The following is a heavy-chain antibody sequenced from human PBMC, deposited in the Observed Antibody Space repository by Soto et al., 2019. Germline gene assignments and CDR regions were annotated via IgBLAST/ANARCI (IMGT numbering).Heavy chain of an antibody. V-gene: IGHV3-9*01. CDR2: ISWNSGSI. Sequence: EVQLVESGGGLVQPGRSLRLSCAASGFTFDDYAMHWVRQAPGKGLEWVSGISWNSGSIASADSVKGRFTISRDNAKNSLYLQMNSLRAEDTALYYCEKDRGYSGYHLFLHAFDIWGQGTMVTVSS. CDR3: EKDRGYSGYHLFLHAFDI. CDR1: GFTFDDYA. D-gene: IGHD5-12*01. J-gene: IGHJ3*02.